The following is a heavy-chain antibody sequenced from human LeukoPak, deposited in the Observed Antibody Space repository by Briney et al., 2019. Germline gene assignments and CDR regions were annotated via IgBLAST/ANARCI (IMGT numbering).Heavy chain of an antibody. V-gene: IGHV1-18*01. CDR1: GYIFTNYG. CDR3: ARDRGDYGDYLFDY. J-gene: IGHJ4*02. CDR2: ISAYNGNT. D-gene: IGHD4-17*01. Sequence: APVKVSCKASGYIFTNYGISWVRQAPGQGLEWMGWISAYNGNTNYAQKLQGRVTMTTDTSTSTAYMELRSLRSDDTAVYYCARDRGDYGDYLFDYWGQGTLVTVSS.